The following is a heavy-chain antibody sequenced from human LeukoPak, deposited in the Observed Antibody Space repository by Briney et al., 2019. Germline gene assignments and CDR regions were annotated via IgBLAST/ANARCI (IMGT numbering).Heavy chain of an antibody. CDR1: GGTFSSYA. J-gene: IGHJ3*02. CDR2: IIPIFGTA. V-gene: IGHV1-69*01. D-gene: IGHD6-13*01. CDR3: ASESGSSWYVRWNAFDI. Sequence: GASVKVSCKASGGTFSSYAISWVRQAPGQGLEWMGGIIPIFGTANYAQKFQGRVTITADESTSTAYMELSSLRSEDTAVYYCASESGSSWYVRWNAFDIWGPGTMVTVSS.